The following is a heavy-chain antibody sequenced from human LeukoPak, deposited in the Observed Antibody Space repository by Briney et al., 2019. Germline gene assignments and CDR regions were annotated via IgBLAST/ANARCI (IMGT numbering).Heavy chain of an antibody. CDR2: INPNSGGT. V-gene: IGHV1-2*06. D-gene: IGHD6-19*01. CDR3: ARNEWLVRNWFDP. Sequence: ASVKVSCKASGYTFTGYHMHWVRQAPGQGLEWMGRINPNSGGTNYAQKFQGRVTMTRDTSISTAYMELSRLRSDDTAVYYCARNEWLVRNWFDPWGQGTLVTVSS. CDR1: GYTFTGYH. J-gene: IGHJ5*02.